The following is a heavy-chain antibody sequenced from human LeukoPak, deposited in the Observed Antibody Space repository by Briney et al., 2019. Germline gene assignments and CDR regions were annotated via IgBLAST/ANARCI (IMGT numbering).Heavy chain of an antibody. V-gene: IGHV3-23*01. D-gene: IGHD3-22*01. CDR1: GFTFSSYA. CDR2: ISGSGGNT. J-gene: IGHJ5*02. CDR3: AKGPYYYDSSGYSRRWFDP. Sequence: PGGSLRLSCAASGFTFSSYAMSWVRQAPGEGLEWVSAISGSGGNTYYAVSVKGRFTISRDNSKNTLYLQMNSRRAEDTAVYYCAKGPYYYDSSGYSRRWFDPWGQGTLVTVSS.